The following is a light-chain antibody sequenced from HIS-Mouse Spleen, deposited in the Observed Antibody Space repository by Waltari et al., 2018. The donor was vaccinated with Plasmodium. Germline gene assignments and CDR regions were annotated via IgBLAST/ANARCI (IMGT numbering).Light chain of an antibody. CDR3: YSTDSSGNHRV. CDR2: EDS. J-gene: IGLJ3*02. Sequence: SYELTQPPSVSVSPGQTARITCSGDALPKKYAYWYQQKSGQAPVLVIYEDSKRPSGIPERVSGSISGTMATLTIGGAQVEDEADYYCYSTDSSGNHRVFGGGTKLTVL. V-gene: IGLV3-10*01. CDR1: ALPKKY.